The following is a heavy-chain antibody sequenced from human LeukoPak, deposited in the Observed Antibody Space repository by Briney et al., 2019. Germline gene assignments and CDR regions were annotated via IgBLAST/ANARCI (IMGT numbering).Heavy chain of an antibody. V-gene: IGHV1-8*01. J-gene: IGHJ5*02. Sequence: EASVKVSCKASGYTFINNDINWVRQAPGQGLEWMAWIDPKNGNRGYAQNFQGRVTMTTDISINTAYLELSSLRSEDTAVYYCARSHTQKEFCGGGRCYPTVWWLDPWGQGTLVTVSS. CDR2: IDPKNGNR. CDR1: GYTFINND. D-gene: IGHD2-15*01. CDR3: ARSHTQKEFCGGGRCYPTVWWLDP.